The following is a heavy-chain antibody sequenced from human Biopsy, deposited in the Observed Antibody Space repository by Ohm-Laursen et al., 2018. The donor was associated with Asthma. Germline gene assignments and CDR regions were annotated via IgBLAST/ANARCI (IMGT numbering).Heavy chain of an antibody. CDR1: GFTFGRYG. CDR3: GRERSYMVDY. J-gene: IGHJ4*02. D-gene: IGHD3-10*01. CDR2: ISSDGSNK. Sequence: LRLSCTASGFTFGRYGMHWVRQAPGKGLEWVAVISSDGSNKYYGDSVKGRFTISRDNSKNTLYLQMNSLRAEDTALYYCGRERSYMVDYWGQGTLVIVSS. V-gene: IGHV3-33*05.